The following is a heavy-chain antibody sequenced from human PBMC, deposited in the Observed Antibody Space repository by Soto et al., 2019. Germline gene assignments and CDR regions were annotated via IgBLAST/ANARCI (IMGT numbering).Heavy chain of an antibody. CDR2: IYYSGST. V-gene: IGHV4-31*03. CDR1: GGSISSGGYY. D-gene: IGHD6-6*01. Sequence: QVQLQESGPGLVKPSQTLSLTCTVSGGSISSGGYYWSWIRQHPGKGLEWIGYIYYSGSTYYNPSLKSRVTISVDTSKNQFSLKLSSVTAADTAVYYCARVFPFETPNKIEYSSYYFDYWGQGTLVTVSS. CDR3: ARVFPFETPNKIEYSSYYFDY. J-gene: IGHJ4*02.